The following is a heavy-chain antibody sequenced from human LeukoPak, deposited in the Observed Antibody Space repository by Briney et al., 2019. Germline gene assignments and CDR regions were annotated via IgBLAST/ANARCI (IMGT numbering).Heavy chain of an antibody. J-gene: IGHJ4*02. Sequence: SETLSLTCTVSGGSISPFYWSWIRQSPDKGLLWIGNIYYSGSTNYNPSFKSRGTISLDTSKKQYSLPLSSVTAADTAIYYCARHFSGFDHWGQGAQVTVSS. CDR3: ARHFSGFDH. V-gene: IGHV4-59*08. D-gene: IGHD2-8*02. CDR2: IYYSGST. CDR1: GGSISPFY.